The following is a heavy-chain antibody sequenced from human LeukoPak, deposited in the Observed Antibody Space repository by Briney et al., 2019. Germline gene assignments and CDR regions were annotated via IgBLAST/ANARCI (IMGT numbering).Heavy chain of an antibody. V-gene: IGHV1-2*02. J-gene: IGHJ4*02. D-gene: IGHD1-1*01. Sequence: RRASVKVSCKASGYTFTGYYIHWVRQAPGQGLERMGWINPNSGGTNYAQNFQGRVTMTRDTSTSTAYMEPSRLRSDDTAVYYCARRLGAGTTLGYWGQGTLVTVSS. CDR3: ARRLGAGTTLGY. CDR1: GYTFTGYY. CDR2: INPNSGGT.